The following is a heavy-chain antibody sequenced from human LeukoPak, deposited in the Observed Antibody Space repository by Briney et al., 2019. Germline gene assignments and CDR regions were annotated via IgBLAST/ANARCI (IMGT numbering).Heavy chain of an antibody. CDR2: IYYSGST. D-gene: IGHD6-13*01. CDR3: ARHVQQLVLIDY. CDR1: GGSISSSSYF. V-gene: IGHV4-39*01. J-gene: IGHJ4*02. Sequence: SETLSLTCTVSGGSISSSSYFWGWIRQPPGMGLEWIGSIYYSGSTYYNPSLKSRVTISVDTSKKQFSLKLSSVTAADTAVYYCARHVQQLVLIDYWGQGTLVTVSS.